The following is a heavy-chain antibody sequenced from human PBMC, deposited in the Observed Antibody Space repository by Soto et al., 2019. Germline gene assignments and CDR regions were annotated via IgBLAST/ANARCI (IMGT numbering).Heavy chain of an antibody. CDR2: ISGSSDNT. D-gene: IGHD3-22*01. CDR3: ATITMMT. V-gene: IGHV3-11*06. J-gene: IGHJ5*02. Sequence: GGSLRLSCAASGFTFSDYYMSWIRQAPGKGLEWLSYISGSSDNTNYADSVKGRFTISRDNAKKSLYLEMNSLRAEDTAVYYCATITMMTWGQGTLVTVSA. CDR1: GFTFSDYY.